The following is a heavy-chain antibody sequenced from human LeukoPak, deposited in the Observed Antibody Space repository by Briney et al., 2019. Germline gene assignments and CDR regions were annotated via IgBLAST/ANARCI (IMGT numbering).Heavy chain of an antibody. CDR2: ISGSGLST. V-gene: IGHV3-23*01. CDR3: ARRCTYYGSGSYYNVPYYYMDV. D-gene: IGHD3-10*01. CDR1: GFTFSNYA. Sequence: PGGSLRLSCAASGFTFSNYAMNWVRQAPGKGLEWVSTISGSGLSTHYADSVKGRFTISRDNSNNSLYLQMNSLRAEDTAVYYCARRCTYYGSGSYYNVPYYYMDVWGKGTTVTISS. J-gene: IGHJ6*03.